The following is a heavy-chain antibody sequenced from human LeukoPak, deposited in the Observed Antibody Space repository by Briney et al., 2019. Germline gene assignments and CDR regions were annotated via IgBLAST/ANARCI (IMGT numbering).Heavy chain of an antibody. V-gene: IGHV3-23*01. CDR1: GFTFSSYA. CDR3: ARDRNDYGGNFLVYYYYYYMDV. J-gene: IGHJ6*03. CDR2: ISGSGGST. D-gene: IGHD4-23*01. Sequence: QTGGSLRLSCAASGFTFSSYAMSWVRQAPGKGLEWVSAISGSGGSTYYADSVKGRFTISRDNSKNTLYLQMNSLRAEDTAVYYCARDRNDYGGNFLVYYYYYYMDVWGKGTTVTVSS.